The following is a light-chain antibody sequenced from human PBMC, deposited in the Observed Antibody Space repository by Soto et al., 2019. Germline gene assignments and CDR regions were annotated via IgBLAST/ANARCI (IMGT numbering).Light chain of an antibody. CDR1: QRINNNF. CDR2: GAS. V-gene: IGKV3-20*01. Sequence: EVVLTQSPGTLSLSPGERATLSCRASQRINNNFLAWYQQKPGQAPRLLIYGASSRATGIPDRFTGSGSGTDFTLTISGLEPEYCAVYYGEQYGISTWFTFGPGTKVDIK. J-gene: IGKJ3*01. CDR3: EQYGISTWFT.